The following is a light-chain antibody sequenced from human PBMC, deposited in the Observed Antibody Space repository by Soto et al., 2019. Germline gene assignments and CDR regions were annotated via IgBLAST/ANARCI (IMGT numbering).Light chain of an antibody. J-gene: IGKJ4*01. CDR2: GAS. CDR3: QQYNNWPPLT. V-gene: IGKV3-15*01. Sequence: EIVMTQSPATLSVSPGETATLSCRASQSVGGNIAWYQQKPGQAPRLLIYGASTRATGIPARFSGSGSGTEFTLTISSLQSEDFAVYYCQQYNNWPPLTFGGGTKVEI. CDR1: QSVGGN.